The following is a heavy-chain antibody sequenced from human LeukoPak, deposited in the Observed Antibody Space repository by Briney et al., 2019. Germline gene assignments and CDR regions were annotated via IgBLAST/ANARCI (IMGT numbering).Heavy chain of an antibody. V-gene: IGHV4-34*01. CDR1: GGSFSGYD. D-gene: IGHD3-3*01. CDR3: ARARVFRNWFDP. J-gene: IGHJ5*02. CDR2: INHSGST. Sequence: PSETLSLTCAVYGGSFSGYDWSWIRHTPGKGLEWIGEINHSGSTNYNPSLKSRVTISVDTSKTQFSLKLSSVTAAATAVYYCARARVFRNWFDPWGQGTLVTVSS.